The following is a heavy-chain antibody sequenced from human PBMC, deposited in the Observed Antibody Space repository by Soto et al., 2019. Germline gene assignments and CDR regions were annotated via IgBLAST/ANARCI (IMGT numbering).Heavy chain of an antibody. CDR3: ARGMEEYCSGGSCYSPRWFDP. CDR2: IIPIFGTA. V-gene: IGHV1-69*01. Sequence: QVQLVQSGAEVKKPGSSVKVSCKASGGTFSSYAISWVRQAPGQGLEWMGGIIPIFGTANYAQKFQGRVTITADESTSTAYMELSSLRSEDTAVYYWARGMEEYCSGGSCYSPRWFDPWGQGTLVTVSS. D-gene: IGHD2-15*01. CDR1: GGTFSSYA. J-gene: IGHJ5*02.